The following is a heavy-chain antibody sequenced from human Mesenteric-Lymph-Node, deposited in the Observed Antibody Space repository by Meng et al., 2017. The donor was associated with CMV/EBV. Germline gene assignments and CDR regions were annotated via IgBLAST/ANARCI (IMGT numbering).Heavy chain of an antibody. D-gene: IGHD5-12*01. Sequence: SCRTSGYPFNGYYVYWVRQASGRRLEWMGRINPFSGATDYAQNFEGRVTITRDTSITTAYMEVTRLTSDDTALYYCARSGGCSGYDYWGQGTLVTVSS. V-gene: IGHV1-2*06. CDR2: INPFSGAT. J-gene: IGHJ4*02. CDR1: GYPFNGYY. CDR3: ARSGGCSGYDY.